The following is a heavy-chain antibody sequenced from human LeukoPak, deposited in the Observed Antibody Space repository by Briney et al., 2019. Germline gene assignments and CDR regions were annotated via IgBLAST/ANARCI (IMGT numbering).Heavy chain of an antibody. V-gene: IGHV1-69*01. Sequence: SVKVSCKASGGTFSSYAISWVRQAPGQGLEWMGGIIPIFGTANYAQKFQGRVTITADESTSTAYMELSSLRSEDTAVYYCARDLLGVTLAFDLWGRGTLVTVSS. CDR2: IIPIFGTA. CDR1: GGTFSSYA. D-gene: IGHD2-8*01. CDR3: ARDLLGVTLAFDL. J-gene: IGHJ2*01.